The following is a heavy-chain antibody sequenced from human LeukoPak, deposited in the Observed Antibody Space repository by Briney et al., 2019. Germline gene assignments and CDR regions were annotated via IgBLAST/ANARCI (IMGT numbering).Heavy chain of an antibody. Sequence: PGGSLRLSCAASGFTFSSYGMHWVRQAPGKGLEWVAFIRYDGSNKYYADSVKGRFTISRDNSKNTLYLQMNSLRAEDTAVYYCAIPVWGVITRTPFDYWGQGTLVSVSS. V-gene: IGHV3-30*02. D-gene: IGHD3-10*02. J-gene: IGHJ4*02. CDR1: GFTFSSYG. CDR2: IRYDGSNK. CDR3: AIPVWGVITRTPFDY.